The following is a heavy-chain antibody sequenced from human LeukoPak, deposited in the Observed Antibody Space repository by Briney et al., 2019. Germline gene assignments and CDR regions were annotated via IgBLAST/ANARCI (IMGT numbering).Heavy chain of an antibody. Sequence: ASVKVSCKASGYTFTGYYMHWVRQAPGQGLEWMGRINPNGGGTNYAQKFRGRVTMTRDTSISTAYMELSRLRSDDTAVYYCARGIQLWYVWDYWGQGTLVTVSS. CDR1: GYTFTGYY. D-gene: IGHD5-18*01. J-gene: IGHJ4*02. CDR3: ARGIQLWYVWDY. V-gene: IGHV1-2*06. CDR2: INPNGGGT.